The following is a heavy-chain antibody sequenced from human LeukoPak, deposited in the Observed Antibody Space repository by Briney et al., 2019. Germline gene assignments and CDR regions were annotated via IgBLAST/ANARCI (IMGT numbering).Heavy chain of an antibody. CDR2: VKSDGAGT. J-gene: IGHJ5*02. D-gene: IGHD3-22*01. CDR1: GFTFSTYA. Sequence: RGSLRLSCAASGFTFSTYAMSWVRQAPGKGLAWVASVKSDGAGTHYADSVKGRFTISRDNSKNILYLQMNSLRAEDTAIYYCARCTTASSGWCNWLDPWGQGTLVTVSS. CDR3: ARCTTASSGWCNWLDP. V-gene: IGHV3-23*01.